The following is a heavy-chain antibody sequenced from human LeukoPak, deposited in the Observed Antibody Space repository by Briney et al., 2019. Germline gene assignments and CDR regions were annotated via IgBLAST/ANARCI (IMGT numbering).Heavy chain of an antibody. V-gene: IGHV1-8*01. CDR1: GYTFTSYD. J-gene: IGHJ6*03. CDR3: ARGYNSGYDFGGGKTVDYYYYYMDV. Sequence: ASVKVSCKASGYTFTSYDINWVRQATGQGLEWMGWMNPNSGNTGYAQKFQGRVTMTRNTSISTAYMELSSLRSEDTAVYYCARGYNSGYDFGGGKTVDYYYYYMDVWGKGTTVTVSS. D-gene: IGHD5-12*01. CDR2: MNPNSGNT.